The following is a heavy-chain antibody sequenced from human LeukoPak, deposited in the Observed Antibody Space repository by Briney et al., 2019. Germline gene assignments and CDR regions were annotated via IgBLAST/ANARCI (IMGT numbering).Heavy chain of an antibody. Sequence: GGSLGLSCVASGFSFSRDSMNWVRQAPGKGLEWISYISYDSMIKYYADSVRGRFTISRDNAKNSLYLQMNSLRAEDTAVYYCARDIGGFNYAARYDYWGQGTQVTVSS. J-gene: IGHJ4*02. CDR2: ISYDSMIK. V-gene: IGHV3-48*01. CDR1: GFSFSRDS. D-gene: IGHD2-2*01. CDR3: ARDIGGFNYAARYDY.